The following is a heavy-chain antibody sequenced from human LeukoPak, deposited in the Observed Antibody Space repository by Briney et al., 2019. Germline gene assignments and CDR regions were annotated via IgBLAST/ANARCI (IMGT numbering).Heavy chain of an antibody. Sequence: AAVNVSCKAFGYTFTRYGFSWLLHAPGQRLECMGGISAYNGKTNYVQDLQGRLTFPTDASTNTAYMELRNLRSDDTAAYFCARPDPKNNVHEYFDYWGQGTLVTVSS. J-gene: IGHJ4*02. CDR1: GYTFTRYG. CDR3: ARPDPKNNVHEYFDY. V-gene: IGHV1-18*01. CDR2: ISAYNGKT. D-gene: IGHD1/OR15-1a*01.